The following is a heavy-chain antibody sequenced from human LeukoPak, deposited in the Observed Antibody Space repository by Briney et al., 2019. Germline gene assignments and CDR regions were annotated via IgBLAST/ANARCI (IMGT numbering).Heavy chain of an antibody. CDR1: GFTFSSYG. Sequence: GGSLRLSCAASGFTFSSYGMHWVRQAPGKGLEWVAFIRYDGSNKYYADSVKGRFTISRDNSKNTLYLQMNSLRAEDTAVYYCAKDRWGWELPGPYFDYWGQGTLVTVSS. J-gene: IGHJ4*02. CDR3: AKDRWGWELPGPYFDY. V-gene: IGHV3-30*02. CDR2: IRYDGSNK. D-gene: IGHD1-26*01.